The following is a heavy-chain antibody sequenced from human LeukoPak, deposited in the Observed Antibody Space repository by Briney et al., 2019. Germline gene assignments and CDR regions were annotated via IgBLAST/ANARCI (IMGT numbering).Heavy chain of an antibody. CDR2: ISNDGVGT. CDR3: AKGSSGYFFDL. D-gene: IGHD3-22*01. Sequence: GGSLRLSCAASGSIFNNYGLVWVRQAPGKGLEWVSAISNDGVGTTYADFVKGRFSVSRDNSKNTLFLQMNSLRAEDTALYYCAKGSSGYFFDLWGQGTLVTVSS. V-gene: IGHV3-23*01. CDR1: GSIFNNYG. J-gene: IGHJ4*02.